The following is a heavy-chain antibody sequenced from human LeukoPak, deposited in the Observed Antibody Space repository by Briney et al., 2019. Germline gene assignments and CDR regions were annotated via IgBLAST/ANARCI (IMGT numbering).Heavy chain of an antibody. CDR1: GGSISSGDYY. J-gene: IGHJ5*02. Sequence: SQTLSLTCTVSGGSISSGDYYWSWIRQPPGKGLEWIGYIYYSGSTYYNPSLKSRVTISVDTSKNQFSLKLSSVTAADTAVYYCARDIRIYYDSSDTNWFDPWGQGTLVTVSS. CDR3: ARDIRIYYDSSDTNWFDP. CDR2: IYYSGST. V-gene: IGHV4-30-4*01. D-gene: IGHD3-22*01.